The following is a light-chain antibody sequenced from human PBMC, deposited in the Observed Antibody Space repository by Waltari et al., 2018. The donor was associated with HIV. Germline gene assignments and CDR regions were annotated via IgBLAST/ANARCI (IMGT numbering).Light chain of an antibody. J-gene: IGLJ1*01. V-gene: IGLV9-49*01. CDR1: SVHSNYQ. CDR3: GADHGSGSNFVYV. Sequence: QPVLTPPPSASASLGASVTLTCTLSSVHSNYQVDWYQQRPGKGPRFVMRVGTGGIVGSKGDGIPDRFSVLGSGLNRYLTIKNIQEEDESDYHCGADHGSGSNFVYVFGTGTKVTVL. CDR2: VGTGGIVG.